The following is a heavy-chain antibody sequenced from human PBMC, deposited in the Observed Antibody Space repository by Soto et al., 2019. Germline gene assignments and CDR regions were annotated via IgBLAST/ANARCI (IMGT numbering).Heavy chain of an antibody. D-gene: IGHD3-10*01. V-gene: IGHV4-31*03. CDR3: ARDPRGGSYGMDV. CDR2: IFYTGST. CDR1: GGSISSGGYY. Sequence: QVQLQESGPGLVKPSQTLSLTCTVSGGSISSGGYYWSWIRQHPGKGLEWIGYIFYTGSTYYNPSLKSRVTISVDTSKNQFSLKLSSVTAADTAVYYCARDPRGGSYGMDVWGQGTTVTVSS. J-gene: IGHJ6*02.